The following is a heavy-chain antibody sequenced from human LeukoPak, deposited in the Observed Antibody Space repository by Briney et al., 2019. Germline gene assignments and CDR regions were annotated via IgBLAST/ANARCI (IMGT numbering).Heavy chain of an antibody. V-gene: IGHV1-2*02. CDR2: INPNSGGT. D-gene: IGHD3-22*01. Sequence: ASVKVSCKASGYTFTGYYMHWVRQAPGQGLEWMGWINPNSGGTNYAQKFQGRVTMTRDTSISTAYVELSRLRSDDTAVYYCARGQYYDSSGYLSNNFDYWGQGTLVTVSS. J-gene: IGHJ4*02. CDR1: GYTFTGYY. CDR3: ARGQYYDSSGYLSNNFDY.